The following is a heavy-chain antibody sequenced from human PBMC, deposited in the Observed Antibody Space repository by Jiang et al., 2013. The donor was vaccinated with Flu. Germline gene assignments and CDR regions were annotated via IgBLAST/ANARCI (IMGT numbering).Heavy chain of an antibody. CDR1: GFTFSNAW. J-gene: IGHJ4*02. D-gene: IGHD3-9*01. CDR2: IKSKTDGGTT. V-gene: IGHV3-15*07. Sequence: LSCAASGFTFSNAWMNWVRQAPGKGLEWVGRIKSKTDGGTTDYAAPVKGRFTISRDDSKNTLYLQMNSLKTEDTAVYYCTTNNGNDILTGYYKAFVDWGQGTLVTVSS. CDR3: TTNNGNDILTGYYKAFVD.